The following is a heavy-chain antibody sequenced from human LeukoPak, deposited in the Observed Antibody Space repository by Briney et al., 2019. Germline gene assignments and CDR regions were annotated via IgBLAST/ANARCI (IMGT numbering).Heavy chain of an antibody. CDR2: ISSSGSTI. CDR1: GFTFGDYA. CDR3: ARDSESGWSDY. J-gene: IGHJ4*02. D-gene: IGHD6-19*01. Sequence: GGSLRLSCTASGFTFGDYAMSWFRQAPGKGLAWVSYISSSGSTIYYADSVKGRFTISRDNAKNSLYLQMNSLRAEDTAVYYCARDSESGWSDYWGQGTLVTVSS. V-gene: IGHV3-48*03.